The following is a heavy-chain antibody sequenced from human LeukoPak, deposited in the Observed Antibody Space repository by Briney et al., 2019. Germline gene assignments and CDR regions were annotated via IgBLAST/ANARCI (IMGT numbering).Heavy chain of an antibody. CDR2: IYSGGST. D-gene: IGHD5-18*01. V-gene: IGHV3-66*01. Sequence: ETLSLTCTVSGGSISSYYWSWVRQAPGKGLEWVSVIYSGGSTYYADSVKGRFTISRDNSKNTLYLQMNSLRAEDTAVYYCARDKRSGYGYYFDYWGQGTLVTVSS. CDR1: GGSISSYY. CDR3: ARDKRSGYGYYFDY. J-gene: IGHJ4*02.